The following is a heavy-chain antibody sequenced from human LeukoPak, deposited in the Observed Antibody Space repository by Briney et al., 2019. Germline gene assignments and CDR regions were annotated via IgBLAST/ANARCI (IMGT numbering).Heavy chain of an antibody. CDR2: ISGSGGST. CDR3: AKGRLYDSSGYYSRYFDY. D-gene: IGHD3-22*01. Sequence: PGGSLRLSCAASGFTFSSYAMSWVRQAPGKGLEWVSAISGSGGSTYYADSVKGRFTISRDNSKNTLYLQMNSLRAEDTAVYYCAKGRLYDSSGYYSRYFDYWGQGTLVTVSS. CDR1: GFTFSSYA. J-gene: IGHJ4*02. V-gene: IGHV3-23*01.